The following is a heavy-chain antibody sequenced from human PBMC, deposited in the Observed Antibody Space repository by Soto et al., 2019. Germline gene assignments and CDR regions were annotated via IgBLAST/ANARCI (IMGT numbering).Heavy chain of an antibody. J-gene: IGHJ4*02. D-gene: IGHD1-26*01. Sequence: EVQLVQSGAEVKKPGESLRISCKGSGYSFISYWITWVRQMPGKGLEWMGRIDPSDSYINYSPSFQGHVTISADKSISTAYLQWSSLKASDTAMYYCARQRGATYPPDFDYWGQGTLVTVSS. CDR1: GYSFISYW. CDR3: ARQRGATYPPDFDY. CDR2: IDPSDSYI. V-gene: IGHV5-10-1*01.